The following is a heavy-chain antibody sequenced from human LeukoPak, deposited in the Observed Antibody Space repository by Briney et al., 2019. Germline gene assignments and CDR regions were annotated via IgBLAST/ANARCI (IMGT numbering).Heavy chain of an antibody. CDR1: GYSFTSYG. J-gene: IGHJ3*02. V-gene: IGHV1-18*01. D-gene: IGHD5-24*01. CDR2: ISTDNGNT. CDR3: ARAQSRTHWDGFDI. Sequence: ASVKVSCRASGYSFTSYGISWARQAPGRGLEWMGWISTDNGNTNYVQNLQGRVSMTRDTFTSTVYMELRSLRSDDTAVYYCARAQSRTHWDGFDIWGQGTVVTVPS.